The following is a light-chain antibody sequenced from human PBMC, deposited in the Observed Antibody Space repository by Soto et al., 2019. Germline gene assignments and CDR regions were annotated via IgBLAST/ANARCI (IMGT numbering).Light chain of an antibody. CDR3: QQYYSTPIT. CDR1: QSVLYSSNNKNY. J-gene: IGKJ5*01. CDR2: WAS. Sequence: DTVMTQSPDSLAVSLGERSTINCKSSQSVLYSSNNKNYLAWYHQKPGQPPKLLIYWASTRESGVPDRFSGSGSGTDFTLTISSLQAEDVAVYYCQQYYSTPITFGQGTRLEI. V-gene: IGKV4-1*01.